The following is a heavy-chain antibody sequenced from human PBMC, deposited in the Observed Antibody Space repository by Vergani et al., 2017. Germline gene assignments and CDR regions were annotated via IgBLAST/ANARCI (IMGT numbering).Heavy chain of an antibody. CDR2: INHSGST. J-gene: IGHJ6*02. D-gene: IGHD1-26*01. V-gene: IGHV4-34*01. CDR1: GGSFSGYY. Sequence: QVQLQQWGAGLLKPSETLSLTCAVYGGSFSGYYWSWIRQPPGKGLEWIGEINHSGSTNYNPSLKSRVTISVDTSKNQFSLKLSSVTAADTAVYYCASSRTLIVGATVVYYYYGMDVWGQGTTVTVSS. CDR3: ASSRTLIVGATVVYYYYGMDV.